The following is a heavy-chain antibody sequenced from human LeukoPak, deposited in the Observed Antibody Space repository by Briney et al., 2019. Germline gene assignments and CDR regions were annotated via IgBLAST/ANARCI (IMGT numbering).Heavy chain of an antibody. V-gene: IGHV1-18*01. CDR1: GYSFDNYG. J-gene: IGHJ4*02. D-gene: IGHD5-12*01. Sequence: ASVKVSCKSSGYSFDNYGISWVRQAPGQGLEWMGWISAYNGSTYYKQNLQGRLTMTTDTATSTAYMELRGLRSEDTAVYYCARGDGRGGYDCWGQGTLVTVSS. CDR2: ISAYNGST. CDR3: ARGDGRGGYDC.